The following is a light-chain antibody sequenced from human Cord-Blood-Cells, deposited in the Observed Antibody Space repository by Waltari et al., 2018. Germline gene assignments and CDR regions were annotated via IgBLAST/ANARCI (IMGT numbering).Light chain of an antibody. CDR3: CSYAGSYTWV. J-gene: IGLJ3*02. Sequence: QSALTQPSSVSGSPGQSITISFTGTSSDVGSYNLVSWYQQHPGKAPKLMIYEGSKRPSGVPDRFSGSKSGNTASLTISGLQAEDEADYYCCSYAGSYTWVFGGGTKLTVL. V-gene: IGLV2-23*01. CDR2: EGS. CDR1: SSDVGSYNL.